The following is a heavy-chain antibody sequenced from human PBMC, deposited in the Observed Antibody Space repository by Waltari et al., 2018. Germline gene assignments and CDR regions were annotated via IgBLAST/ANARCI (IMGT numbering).Heavy chain of an antibody. Sequence: QVQLHQWGAGLLKPSETLSLTCAVYGRSFSGYYWNWTRQPPGKGLGGIGAINHSGSTNYNPSLKSRVTISVDTSKNQFSLKLSSVTAADTAVYYCARGTHYYDSSGYPPTGGYYFDYWGQGTLVTVSS. CDR1: GRSFSGYY. J-gene: IGHJ4*02. D-gene: IGHD3-22*01. V-gene: IGHV4-34*01. CDR3: ARGTHYYDSSGYPPTGGYYFDY. CDR2: INHSGST.